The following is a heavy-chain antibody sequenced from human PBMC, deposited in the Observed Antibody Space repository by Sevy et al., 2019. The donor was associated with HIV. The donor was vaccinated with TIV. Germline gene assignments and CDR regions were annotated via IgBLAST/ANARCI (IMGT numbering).Heavy chain of an antibody. CDR3: ARLGSGSYFWFDP. V-gene: IGHV4-39*01. Sequence: SETLSLTCTVSGGSISSSSYYWGWIRQPPGKGLEGIGGIYYSGSTYYNPSLKSRVTISVDTSKNQFSLRLSSVTAADTAVYYCARLGSGSYFWFDPWGQGTLVTVSS. J-gene: IGHJ5*02. D-gene: IGHD3-10*01. CDR1: GGSISSSSYY. CDR2: IYYSGST.